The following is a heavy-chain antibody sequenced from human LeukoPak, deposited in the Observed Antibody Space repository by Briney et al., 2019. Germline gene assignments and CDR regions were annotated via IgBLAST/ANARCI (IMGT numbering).Heavy chain of an antibody. V-gene: IGHV3-49*04. J-gene: IGHJ4*02. D-gene: IGHD5-18*01. CDR1: GFTFGDYA. CDR2: IRSKAYGGTT. Sequence: GRSLRLSCTASGFTFGDYAMSWVRQAPGKGLEWVGFIRSKAYGGTTEYAASVKGRFTISRDDSKSIAYLQMNSLKTEDTAVYYCTRQRLRGYSTEVDYWGQGTLVTVSS. CDR3: TRQRLRGYSTEVDY.